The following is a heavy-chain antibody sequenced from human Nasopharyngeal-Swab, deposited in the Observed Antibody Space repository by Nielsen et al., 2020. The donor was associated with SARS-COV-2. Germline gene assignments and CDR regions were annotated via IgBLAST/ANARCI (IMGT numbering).Heavy chain of an antibody. CDR2: INHSGST. D-gene: IGHD1-14*01. V-gene: IGHV4-34*01. Sequence: PGKGLEWIGEINHSGSTNYNPSLKSRVTISVDTSKSQFSLKLSSVTAADTAVYYCARPTTLGYYYGMDVWGQGTTVTVSS. CDR3: ARPTTLGYYYGMDV. J-gene: IGHJ6*02.